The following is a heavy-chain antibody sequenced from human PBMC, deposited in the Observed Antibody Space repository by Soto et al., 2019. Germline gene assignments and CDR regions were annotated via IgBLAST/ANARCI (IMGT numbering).Heavy chain of an antibody. V-gene: IGHV3-23*01. CDR1: GFVFSDYA. Sequence: EVQLLDSGGGWVQPGGSLRLSCVASGFVFSDYAMSWVRQAPGKGLEWVSAISAGGSDTYYADSVQGRFTVSRVNSKNTLYLQMNTLRDEDTAIYYCASVPIWCGSSSCYTEGFDSWGQGTLVTVSS. J-gene: IGHJ4*02. CDR2: ISAGGSDT. D-gene: IGHD2-2*01. CDR3: ASVPIWCGSSSCYTEGFDS.